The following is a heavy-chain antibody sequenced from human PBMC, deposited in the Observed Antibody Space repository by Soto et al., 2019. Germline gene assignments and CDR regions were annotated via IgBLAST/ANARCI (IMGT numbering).Heavy chain of an antibody. CDR3: ATGVDAAKDGY. CDR2: ISWNSGSI. V-gene: IGHV3-9*01. CDR1: GFTFDDYA. J-gene: IGHJ4*02. D-gene: IGHD5-18*01. Sequence: EVQLVESGGGLVQPGRSLRLSCAASGFTFDDYAMHWVRQAPGKGLEWVSGISWNSGSIGYADSVKGRFTISRDNAKNSLYLQMNSLRPEDTAVYYCATGVDAAKDGYWGQGTLVTVSS.